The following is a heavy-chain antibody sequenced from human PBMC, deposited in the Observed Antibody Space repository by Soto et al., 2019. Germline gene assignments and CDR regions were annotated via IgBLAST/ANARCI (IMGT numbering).Heavy chain of an antibody. Sequence: ASVKVSCKASGSPFTSYAMHWVRQAPGQRLEWVGWINAGNGNTKYSQKFQGRVTITRDTSASTAYMELSSLRSEDTAVYYCARTIEVRFLEWSRIYGMDVWGQGTTVTVSS. CDR2: INAGNGNT. D-gene: IGHD3-3*01. CDR3: ARTIEVRFLEWSRIYGMDV. J-gene: IGHJ6*02. V-gene: IGHV1-3*01. CDR1: GSPFTSYA.